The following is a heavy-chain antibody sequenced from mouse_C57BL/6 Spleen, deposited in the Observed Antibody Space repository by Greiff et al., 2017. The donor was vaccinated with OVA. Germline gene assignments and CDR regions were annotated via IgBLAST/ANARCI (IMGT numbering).Heavy chain of an antibody. Sequence: EVMLVESGGGLVKPGGSLKLSCAASGFTFSSYAMSWVRQTPEKRLEWVATISDGGSYTYYPDNVKGRFTISRDNAKNNLYLQMSHLKSEDTAMYYCARDRKPYFDYWGQGTTLTVSS. J-gene: IGHJ2*01. CDR3: ARDRKPYFDY. CDR1: GFTFSSYA. D-gene: IGHD6-1*01. CDR2: ISDGGSYT. V-gene: IGHV5-4*01.